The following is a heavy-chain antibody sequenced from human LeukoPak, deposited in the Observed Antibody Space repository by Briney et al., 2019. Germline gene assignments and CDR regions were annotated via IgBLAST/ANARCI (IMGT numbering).Heavy chain of an antibody. CDR1: GGSISSSSYY. CDR2: IYYSGST. D-gene: IGHD2-15*01. J-gene: IGHJ4*02. V-gene: IGHV4-39*07. Sequence: SETLSLTCTVSGGSISSSSYYWGWIRQPPGKGLEWIGSIYYSGSTYYSPSLKSRVTISVDTSKNQFSLKLSSVTAADTAVYYCARGELLQNYFDYWGQGTLVTVSS. CDR3: ARGELLQNYFDY.